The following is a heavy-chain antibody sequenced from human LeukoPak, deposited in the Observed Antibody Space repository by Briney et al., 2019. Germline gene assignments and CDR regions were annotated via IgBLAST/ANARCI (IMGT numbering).Heavy chain of an antibody. V-gene: IGHV4-31*03. CDR3: ARGVHPSYSSSWYYFDY. CDR2: IYYSGST. Sequence: PSETLSLTCTVSGGSISSGGYYWSWIRQHPGKGLEWIGYIYYSGSTYYNPSLKSRVTISVDTSKNQFSLKLSSVTAADTAVYYCARGVHPSYSSSWYYFDYWGQGTLVTVSS. CDR1: GGSISSGGYY. J-gene: IGHJ4*02. D-gene: IGHD6-13*01.